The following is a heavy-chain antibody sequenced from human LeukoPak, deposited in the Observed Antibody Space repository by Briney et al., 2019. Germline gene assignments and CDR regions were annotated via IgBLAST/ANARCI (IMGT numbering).Heavy chain of an antibody. CDR2: IYYSGST. D-gene: IGHD1-26*01. CDR3: ARERRYSGGYDDSPVVY. CDR1: AGSLSGSSYY. J-gene: IGHJ4*02. V-gene: IGHV4-39*07. Sequence: SETLSLTCTVSAGSLSGSSYYWGWLRQPPGRGLEGFGSIYYSGSTYYNPGLKRRGTTSVDTSKKQCSLKLSSVSAAGTAVYYCARERRYSGGYDDSPVVYCGEGGLVTVSS.